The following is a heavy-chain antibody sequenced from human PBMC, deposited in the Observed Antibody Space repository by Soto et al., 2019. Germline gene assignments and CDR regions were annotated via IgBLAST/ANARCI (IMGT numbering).Heavy chain of an antibody. CDR3: ARDEGVGPPVAFAI. CDR1: GYSFTTYG. CDR2: IRARTGDR. D-gene: IGHD1-26*01. Sequence: QVQLVQSGAEVKKPGASVTVSCKASGYSFTTYGLSWVRQAPGHGLGWGGGIRARTGDRNFAQKFQGRVALTTDTSTSTAYMEMTSLTSEDTAVYYCARDEGVGPPVAFAIWGREKLVTVSS. V-gene: IGHV1-18*01. J-gene: IGHJ3*02.